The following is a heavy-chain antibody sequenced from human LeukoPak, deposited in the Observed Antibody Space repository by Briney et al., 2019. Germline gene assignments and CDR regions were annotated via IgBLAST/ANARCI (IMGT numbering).Heavy chain of an antibody. V-gene: IGHV4-4*02. CDR3: ARGGAARLHFQN. J-gene: IGHJ1*01. Sequence: SETLSLTCAVSGGSISSSNWWSWVRQPPGKGLEWIGYTYHSGSTNYNPSLQSRVTISVDTSKNQFSLNLNSVTAADTAVCYCARGGAARLHFQNWGQGTLVTVSS. CDR2: TYHSGST. D-gene: IGHD6-6*01. CDR1: GGSISSSNW.